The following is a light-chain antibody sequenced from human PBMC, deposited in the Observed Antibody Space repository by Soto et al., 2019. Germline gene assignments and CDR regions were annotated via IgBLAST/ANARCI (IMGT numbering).Light chain of an antibody. CDR1: QDLTGY. Sequence: DIQLTRSPSFLSASVGDRVTITCRASQDLTGYLAWYQQEPGKAPKLLISATSTLQSGVPSRFSGSGSGTEMTLTISSLQPEDFATYYRQQFKSYPLTFGGGTKVDIX. V-gene: IGKV1-9*01. CDR3: QQFKSYPLT. CDR2: ATS. J-gene: IGKJ4*01.